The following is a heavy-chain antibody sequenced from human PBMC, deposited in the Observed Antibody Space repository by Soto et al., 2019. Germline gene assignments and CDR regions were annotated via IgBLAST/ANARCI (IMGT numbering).Heavy chain of an antibody. CDR2: ISSSGGGT. CDR1: GFTLSSAA. CDR3: AARSSGYPY. J-gene: IGHJ4*02. Sequence: EVQLLESGGGLVQPGGSLRLSCAASGFTLSSAALSWVRQAPGKGLEWVSLISSSGGGTYYADSVNGRFTISRDSSRNMLYLQMNSLRPEDTTTYYCAARSSGYPYWGQGTLVNVSS. D-gene: IGHD3-22*01. V-gene: IGHV3-23*01.